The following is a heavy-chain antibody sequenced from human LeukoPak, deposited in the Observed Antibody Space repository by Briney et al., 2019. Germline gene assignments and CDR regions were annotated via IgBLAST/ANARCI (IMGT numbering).Heavy chain of an antibody. CDR2: IYSSGST. J-gene: IGHJ4*02. Sequence: SSETLSLTCTVSGGSMSTYYWSWVRQPPGKGLEWIGYIYSSGSTNYNPSLKSRVTISIDTSKNQFSLKLSSVTAADTAVYYCTGHEISLRGVWVYWGQGSPVTVST. CDR1: GGSMSTYY. CDR3: TGHEISLRGVWVY. V-gene: IGHV4-59*08. D-gene: IGHD1-26*01.